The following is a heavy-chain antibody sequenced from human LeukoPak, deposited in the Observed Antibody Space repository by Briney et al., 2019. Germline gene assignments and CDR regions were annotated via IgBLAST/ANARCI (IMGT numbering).Heavy chain of an antibody. Sequence: SETLSLTCTVSGGPISSYYWSWIRQPAGKGLEWIGRIYTSGSTNYNPSLKSRVTMSVDTSKNQFSLKLSSVTAADTAVYYCARVRYGSGSYYFDYWGQGTLVTVSS. CDR2: IYTSGST. CDR1: GGPISSYY. CDR3: ARVRYGSGSYYFDY. D-gene: IGHD3-10*01. V-gene: IGHV4-4*07. J-gene: IGHJ4*02.